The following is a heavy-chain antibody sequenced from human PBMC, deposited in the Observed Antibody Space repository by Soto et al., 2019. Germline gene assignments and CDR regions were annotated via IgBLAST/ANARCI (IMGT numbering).Heavy chain of an antibody. D-gene: IGHD2-2*01. CDR3: ARVVVGIVVVPAAPIFAFDI. V-gene: IGHV4-31*03. J-gene: IGHJ3*02. CDR1: GGSISSGGYY. CDR2: IYYSGST. Sequence: SETLSLTCTVSGGSISSGGYYWSWIRQHPGKGLEWIGYIYYSGSTYYNPTLKSRVTISVDTSKNQFSLKLSSVTAADTAVYYCARVVVGIVVVPAAPIFAFDIWGQGTMVTVSS.